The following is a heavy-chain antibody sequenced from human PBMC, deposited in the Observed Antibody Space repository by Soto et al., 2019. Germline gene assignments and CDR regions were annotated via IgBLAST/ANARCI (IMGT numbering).Heavy chain of an antibody. V-gene: IGHV1-3*01. CDR3: ARDLQYDFWSGYPEEMDV. D-gene: IGHD3-3*01. CDR1: GYTFTSYA. CDR2: INAGNGNT. Sequence: GASVKVSCKASGYTFTSYAMHWVRQAPGQRLEWMGWINAGNGNTKYSQKLQGRVTMTTDTSTSTAYMELRSLRSDDTAVYYCARDLQYDFWSGYPEEMDVWGKGTTVTVSS. J-gene: IGHJ6*04.